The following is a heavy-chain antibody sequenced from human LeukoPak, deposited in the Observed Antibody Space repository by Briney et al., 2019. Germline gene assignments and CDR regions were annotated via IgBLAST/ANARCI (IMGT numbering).Heavy chain of an antibody. Sequence: ASVKVSCKASGYTFTSYGISWVRQAPGQGLEWMGWISAYNGNTNYAQKFQGRVTMTRDMSTTTDYMELSRLRSDDTAVYYCARDTSWFDPWGQGTLVTVSS. CDR1: GYTFTSYG. V-gene: IGHV1-18*01. J-gene: IGHJ5*02. CDR3: ARDTSWFDP. CDR2: ISAYNGNT. D-gene: IGHD1-26*01.